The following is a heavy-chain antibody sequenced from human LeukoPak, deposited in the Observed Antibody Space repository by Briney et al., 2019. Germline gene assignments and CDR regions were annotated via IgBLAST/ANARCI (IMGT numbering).Heavy chain of an antibody. J-gene: IGHJ4*02. Sequence: GGSLRLSCAASGFTFSSYAMHWVRQAPGKGLEWVAVILYDGSNKYYADSVKGRFTISRDNSKNTLYLQMNSLRAEDTAVYYCARDSRGSFDYWGQGILVTVSS. CDR1: GFTFSSYA. CDR3: ARDSRGSFDY. CDR2: ILYDGSNK. D-gene: IGHD3-10*01. V-gene: IGHV3-30*04.